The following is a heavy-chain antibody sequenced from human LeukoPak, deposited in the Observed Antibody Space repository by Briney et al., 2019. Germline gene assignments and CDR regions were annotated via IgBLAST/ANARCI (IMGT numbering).Heavy chain of an antibody. D-gene: IGHD6-19*01. J-gene: IGHJ3*01. Sequence: GGSLRLSCTASGFTFSNFWVHWVRQAPGKGLVWVSRISTDGRSTDYADSVKGRFTISRDNAKNTLYLQMNSLGVEDTAVYYCAKPGIAVPGGYDAWGQGTMVTVSS. CDR1: GFTFSNFW. CDR2: ISTDGRST. V-gene: IGHV3-74*01. CDR3: AKPGIAVPGGYDA.